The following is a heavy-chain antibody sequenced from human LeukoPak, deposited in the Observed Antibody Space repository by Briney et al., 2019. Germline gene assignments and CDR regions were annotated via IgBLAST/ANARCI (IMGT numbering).Heavy chain of an antibody. CDR3: ARDSGSYLQPTDY. Sequence: PGGSLRLSCAASGFTFSTYAMTWVRQAPGKGLEWVSSITANGRSTYYADSVKGQFTISRDNSKNTLYLQMNSLRADDTAVYHCARDSGSYLQPTDYWGQGTLVTVSS. D-gene: IGHD1-26*01. V-gene: IGHV3-23*01. J-gene: IGHJ4*02. CDR1: GFTFSTYA. CDR2: ITANGRST.